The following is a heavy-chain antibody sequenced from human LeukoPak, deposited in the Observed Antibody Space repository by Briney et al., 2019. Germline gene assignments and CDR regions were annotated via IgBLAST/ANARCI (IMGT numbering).Heavy chain of an antibody. CDR2: INHSGST. J-gene: IGHJ6*02. CDR3: ARGLTYYDFWSGMEGGYYGMDV. CDR1: GGSFSGHY. D-gene: IGHD3-3*01. V-gene: IGHV4-34*01. Sequence: SETLSLTCAVYGGSFSGHYWSWIRQPPGKGLEWIGEINHSGSTNYNPSLKSRVTISVDTSKNQFSLKLSSVTAADTAVYYCARGLTYYDFWSGMEGGYYGMDVWGQGTTVTVSS.